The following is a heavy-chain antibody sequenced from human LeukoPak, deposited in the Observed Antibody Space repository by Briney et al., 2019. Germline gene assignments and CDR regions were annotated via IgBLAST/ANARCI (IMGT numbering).Heavy chain of an antibody. D-gene: IGHD1-26*01. CDR2: ISGSGGTT. CDR1: GFTFSSYG. CDR3: ARSSGSSIHDAFDI. J-gene: IGHJ3*02. Sequence: GGSLRLSCAASGFTFSSYGMSWVRQAPGKGLEWISTISGSGGTTYYADSVKGRFTISRDNSKNMLYLQMNSLRAEDTAVYYCARSSGSSIHDAFDIWGQGTMVTVSS. V-gene: IGHV3-23*01.